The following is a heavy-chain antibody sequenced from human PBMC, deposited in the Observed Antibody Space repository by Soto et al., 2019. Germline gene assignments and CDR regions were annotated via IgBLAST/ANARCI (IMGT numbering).Heavy chain of an antibody. CDR1: GFTFSRYG. CDR3: ARGGYGGAPHHGYLDL. D-gene: IGHD5-12*01. Sequence: QVQLVESGGGVVQPGTSLRLSCAASGFTFSRYGMHWVRQAPGKGLERVAVMWYDGIIQYYADSAKGRFTISRDNSKNTLYLQMSSLRAEDTAVYHCARGGYGGAPHHGYLDLLGRGTPVTVST. CDR2: MWYDGIIQ. V-gene: IGHV3-33*01. J-gene: IGHJ2*01.